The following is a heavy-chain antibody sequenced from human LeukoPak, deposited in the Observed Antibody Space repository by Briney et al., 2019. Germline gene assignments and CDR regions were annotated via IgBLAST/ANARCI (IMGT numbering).Heavy chain of an antibody. CDR2: IILIFGTA. CDR1: GGTFSSYA. D-gene: IGHD6-19*01. Sequence: LGASVKVSCKASGGTFSSYAISWVRQAPGQGLEWMGGIILIFGTANYAQKFQGRVTITADESTSTAYMELSSLRSEDTAVYYCARAPTAVAGIDYWGQGTLVTVSS. CDR3: ARAPTAVAGIDY. V-gene: IGHV1-69*13. J-gene: IGHJ4*02.